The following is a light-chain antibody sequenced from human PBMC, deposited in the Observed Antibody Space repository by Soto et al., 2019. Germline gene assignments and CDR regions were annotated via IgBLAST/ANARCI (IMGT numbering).Light chain of an antibody. J-gene: IGKJ1*01. CDR3: QQYGSSIQT. V-gene: IGKV3-20*01. CDR2: GAS. Sequence: EIVLTQFPGTLSLSPGERATLSCRASQSVGSNYLAWYHQRPGQPPNLLIFGASHRAPDIPDRFSGSGSGTDFTLTISRLEPEDFAVYYCQQYGSSIQTFGQGTKVEIK. CDR1: QSVGSNY.